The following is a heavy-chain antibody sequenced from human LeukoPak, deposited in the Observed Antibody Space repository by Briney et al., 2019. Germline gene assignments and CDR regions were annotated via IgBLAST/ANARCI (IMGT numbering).Heavy chain of an antibody. J-gene: IGHJ4*02. D-gene: IGHD3-10*01. Sequence: GGSLRLSCAASGFTFSTYTMHWVRQAPGKGLRWVAVISYDGSKEFYADSVKGRFTISRDNFKNTVYVQMNGLRAEDTAVYYCARGRVMAWAYGSGSYYVDSWGQGTLVTVSS. CDR3: ARGRVMAWAYGSGSYYVDS. CDR2: ISYDGSKE. V-gene: IGHV3-30*01. CDR1: GFTFSTYT.